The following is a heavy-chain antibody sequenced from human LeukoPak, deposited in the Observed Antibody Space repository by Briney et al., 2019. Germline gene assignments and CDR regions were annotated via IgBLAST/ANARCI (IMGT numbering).Heavy chain of an antibody. CDR2: IYYSGST. CDR1: GCTISSYY. CDR3: AGECGGSYYDY. Sequence: PSETLSLTCTAFGCTISSYYWSWIRQPPGKGLEWIGYIYYSGSTNYNPSLKSRVTISVDTSKNHFSLKLSSVTPAQPSLYYCAGECGGSYYDYWGQGTLVTVSS. V-gene: IGHV4-59*01. J-gene: IGHJ4*02. D-gene: IGHD1-26*01.